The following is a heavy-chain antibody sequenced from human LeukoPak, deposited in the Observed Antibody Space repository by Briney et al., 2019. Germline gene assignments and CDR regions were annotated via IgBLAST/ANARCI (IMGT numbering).Heavy chain of an antibody. Sequence: ASVKVSCKASGYTFTGYYMHWVRQALGQGLEWMAWINPNSGGTYYAQNFHDRITMTRDTSISTAYMELSRLRSDDTAIYYCARANALYCSSTSCLFDNWGQGTLVTVSS. CDR1: GYTFTGYY. V-gene: IGHV1-2*02. CDR2: INPNSGGT. CDR3: ARANALYCSSTSCLFDN. J-gene: IGHJ4*02. D-gene: IGHD2-2*01.